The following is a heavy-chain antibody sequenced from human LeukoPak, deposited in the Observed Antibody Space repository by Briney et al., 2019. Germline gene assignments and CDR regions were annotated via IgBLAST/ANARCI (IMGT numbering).Heavy chain of an antibody. D-gene: IGHD2-15*01. CDR3: ARAAVVGDDAFDI. CDR1: GGSFSGYY. J-gene: IGHJ3*02. CDR2: IYYSGST. Sequence: SETLSLTCAVYGGSFSGYYWSWIRQPPGKGLEWIGYIYYSGSTYYNPSLKSRVTISVDTSKNQFSLKLSSVTAADTAVYYCARAAVVGDDAFDIWGQGTMVTVSS. V-gene: IGHV4-34*09.